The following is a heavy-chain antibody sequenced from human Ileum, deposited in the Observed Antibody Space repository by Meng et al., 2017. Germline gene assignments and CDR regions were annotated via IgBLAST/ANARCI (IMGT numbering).Heavy chain of an antibody. J-gene: IGHJ1*01. Sequence: GESLKISCVASGFSFNDYWMTWVRQAPGKGLEWVACINKDGGGTYYVGSVKGRFTISRENGKNSLYFEMNSLRGEDTGVYYCATVGVGYAYAAMGHWGQGTLVTVSS. V-gene: IGHV3-7*01. D-gene: IGHD5-18*01. CDR1: GFSFNDYW. CDR3: ATVGVGYAYAAMGH. CDR2: INKDGGGT.